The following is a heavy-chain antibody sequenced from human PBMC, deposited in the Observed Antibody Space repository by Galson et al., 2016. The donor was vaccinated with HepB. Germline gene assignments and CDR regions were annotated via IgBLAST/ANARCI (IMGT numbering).Heavy chain of an antibody. CDR2: IYWDDNH. Sequence: PALVKPTQTLTLTCTFSGFTLTNSGVGVGWIRQPPGKALEWLALIYWDDNHHSGPSLKRGLTITKDTSKNQVVLTLTNMVPMDTATYYCAHSVGSDEWTATSGWETYYFDYWGQGILVTVSS. J-gene: IGHJ4*02. D-gene: IGHD2-21*02. V-gene: IGHV2-5*05. CDR3: AHSVGSDEWTATSGWETYYFDY. CDR1: GFTLTNSGVG.